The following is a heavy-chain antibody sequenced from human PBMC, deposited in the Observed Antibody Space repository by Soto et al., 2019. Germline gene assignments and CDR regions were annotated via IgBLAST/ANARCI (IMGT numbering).Heavy chain of an antibody. CDR3: ARGRFRGGYNL. V-gene: IGHV4-34*01. J-gene: IGHJ4*02. D-gene: IGHD5-12*01. CDR1: GGPFSGYY. CDR2: INDSGST. Sequence: QVQLQQWGAGLLKPSETLSLTCAVYGGPFSGYYWIWIRQPPGKGLEWIGEINDSGSTNYNPSLNSRVTMSVETSKTQFSLKLSSVTAADTAVYYCARGRFRGGYNLWGQGNLVTVSS.